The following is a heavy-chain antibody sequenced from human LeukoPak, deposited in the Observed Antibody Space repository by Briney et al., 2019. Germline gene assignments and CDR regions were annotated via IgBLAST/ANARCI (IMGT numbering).Heavy chain of an antibody. V-gene: IGHV1-2*02. J-gene: IGHJ3*02. CDR3: AKGGGEWLLYSDAFDI. D-gene: IGHD3-3*01. Sequence: ASVKVSCKASGYTFTGYYMHWVRQAPGQGLEWMGWINPSSGGTNYAQKFQGRVTMTRDTSIGTAYMELSRLRSDDTAVYYCAKGGGEWLLYSDAFDIWGQGTMVTVSS. CDR2: INPSSGGT. CDR1: GYTFTGYY.